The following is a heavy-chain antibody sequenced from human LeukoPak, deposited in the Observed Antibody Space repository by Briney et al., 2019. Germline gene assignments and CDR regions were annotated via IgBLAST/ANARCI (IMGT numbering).Heavy chain of an antibody. Sequence: GRSLRLSCAASGLTFSYFAMHWVRQAPCKGLEWMTVISYDGNNKYYADSVRGRFSISRDNSKNTLFLQMNSLRVEDTAVYYCARGSSKKQLPRAGALDIWGQGTMVTVSS. J-gene: IGHJ3*02. CDR2: ISYDGNNK. V-gene: IGHV3-30*04. D-gene: IGHD6-13*01. CDR1: GLTFSYFA. CDR3: ARGSSKKQLPRAGALDI.